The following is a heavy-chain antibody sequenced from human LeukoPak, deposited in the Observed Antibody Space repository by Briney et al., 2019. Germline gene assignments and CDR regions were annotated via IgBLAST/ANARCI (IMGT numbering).Heavy chain of an antibody. V-gene: IGHV3-7*03. CDR3: ARAQYYYDSSGQIQHYFDY. CDR1: GFTFSSYW. Sequence: GGSLRLSCAASGFTFSSYWMSWVRQAPGKGLEWVANIKQDGSEKYYVDSVKGRFTISRDNAKNSLYLQMNSLRAEDTAVYYCARAQYYYDSSGQIQHYFDYWGQGTLVTVSS. J-gene: IGHJ4*02. CDR2: IKQDGSEK. D-gene: IGHD3-22*01.